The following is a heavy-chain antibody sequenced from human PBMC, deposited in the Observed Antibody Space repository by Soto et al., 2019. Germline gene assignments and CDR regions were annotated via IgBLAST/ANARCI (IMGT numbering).Heavy chain of an antibody. CDR3: ARDQGVAVDGTRLKYYYYGMDV. V-gene: IGHV3-33*01. CDR1: GFTFSSYG. Sequence: GGSLRLSCAASGFTFSSYGMHWARQAPGKGLEWVAVIWYDGSNKYYADSVKGRFTISRDNSKNTLYLQMNSLRAEDTAVYYCARDQGVAVDGTRLKYYYYGMDVWGQGTTVTVSS. D-gene: IGHD6-19*01. J-gene: IGHJ6*02. CDR2: IWYDGSNK.